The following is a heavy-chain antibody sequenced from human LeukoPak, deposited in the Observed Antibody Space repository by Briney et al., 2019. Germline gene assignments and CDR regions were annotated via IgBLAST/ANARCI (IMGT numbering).Heavy chain of an antibody. V-gene: IGHV3-21*01. Sequence: GGSLRLSCAASGFTFSSYSMNWVRQAHGQGLERVSSISSSSSYIYYADSVKGRFTISRDNAKNPLYLQMNSLRAEDTAVYYCARDFKQLWFTWGQGTLVTVSS. CDR1: GFTFSSYS. CDR3: ARDFKQLWFT. CDR2: ISSSSSYI. D-gene: IGHD5-18*01. J-gene: IGHJ5*02.